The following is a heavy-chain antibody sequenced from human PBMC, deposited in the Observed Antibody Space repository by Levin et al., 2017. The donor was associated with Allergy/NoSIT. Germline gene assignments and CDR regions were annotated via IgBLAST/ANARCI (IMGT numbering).Heavy chain of an antibody. Sequence: SETLSLTCAVYGGSFSGYYWSWIRQPPGKGLEWIGEINHSGSTNYNPSLKSRVTISVDTSKNQFSLKLSSVTAADTAVYYCARLYYYYFDYWGQGTLVTVS. CDR3: ARLYYYYFDY. J-gene: IGHJ4*02. CDR1: GGSFSGYY. CDR2: INHSGST. D-gene: IGHD2/OR15-2a*01. V-gene: IGHV4-34*01.